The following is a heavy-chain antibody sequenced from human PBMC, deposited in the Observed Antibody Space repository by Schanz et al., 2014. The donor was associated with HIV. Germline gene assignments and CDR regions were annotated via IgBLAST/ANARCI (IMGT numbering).Heavy chain of an antibody. D-gene: IGHD4-17*01. CDR1: GFPFETFT. V-gene: IGHV3-23*04. CDR2: IGGTNT. CDR3: AKDPTYGDYGGDAFDI. Sequence: EVLLVESGGGLVKPGGSLRLSCAASGFPFETFTMNWVRQAPGKGLEWVSTIGGTNTHYAESVEGRFTVSRDNSKDTLFLQMNSLRAEDTAVYYCAKDPTYGDYGGDAFDIWGQGTMVTVSS. J-gene: IGHJ3*02.